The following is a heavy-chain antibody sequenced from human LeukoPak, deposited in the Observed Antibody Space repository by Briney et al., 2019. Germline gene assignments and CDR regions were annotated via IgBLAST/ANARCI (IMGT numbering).Heavy chain of an antibody. J-gene: IGHJ4*02. CDR2: ITARGGGT. CDR3: ARGTYSGTWYGDY. CDR1: GFTLGNYA. D-gene: IGHD6-13*01. Sequence: GGSLRLSCAASGFTLGNYALSWVRQAPGKGLEWVSGITARGGGTNYADSVRGRFTISKDNSKNTLYLQMNGPRTEDTALYYCARGTYSGTWYGDYWGQGTPVTVAS. V-gene: IGHV3-23*01.